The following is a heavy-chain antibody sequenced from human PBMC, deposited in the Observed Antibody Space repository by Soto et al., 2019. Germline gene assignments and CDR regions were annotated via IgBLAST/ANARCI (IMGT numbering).Heavy chain of an antibody. Sequence: QVQLQQWGAGLLKPSETLSLTCAVYGGFVSSGSYYWSWIRQPPGKGLEWIGEMSHSGGTHLNPSLKSRVTISVDTSKNQFSLKMSSVTAAHTALYYCARVERGTATTVVDAFDIWSPGTMVTVSS. CDR3: ARVERGTATTVVDAFDI. J-gene: IGHJ3*02. CDR1: GGFVSSGSYY. CDR2: MSHSGGT. V-gene: IGHV4-34*01. D-gene: IGHD1-1*01.